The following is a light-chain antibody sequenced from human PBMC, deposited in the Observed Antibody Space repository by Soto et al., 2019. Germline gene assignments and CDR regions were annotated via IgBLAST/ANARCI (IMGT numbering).Light chain of an antibody. CDR3: QRYGRSRLP. J-gene: IGKJ3*01. CDR2: GAS. CDR1: QSISSSY. Sequence: EIVLTQSPGTLSLSPGERATLSCRASQSISSSYLACYQQKPGQAPRLLVYGASSRATGIPDRVSGSGSGTDFTLTISRLEPEDFAVYYCQRYGRSRLPFGPGTKVHIK. V-gene: IGKV3-20*01.